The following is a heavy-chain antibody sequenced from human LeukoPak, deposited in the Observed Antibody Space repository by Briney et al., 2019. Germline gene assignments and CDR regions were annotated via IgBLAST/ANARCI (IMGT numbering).Heavy chain of an antibody. CDR2: INHSGST. CDR1: GGSFSGYY. CDR3: ARRGHFGDCRL. J-gene: IGHJ4*02. V-gene: IGHV4-34*01. Sequence: SETLSLTCAVYGGSFSGYYWSWIRQPPGKGLEWIGEINHSGSTNYNPSLKSRVTISVDTSKNQFSLKLISVTAADTAVYYCARRGHFGDCRLWGQGTLVTVSS. D-gene: IGHD2-21*02.